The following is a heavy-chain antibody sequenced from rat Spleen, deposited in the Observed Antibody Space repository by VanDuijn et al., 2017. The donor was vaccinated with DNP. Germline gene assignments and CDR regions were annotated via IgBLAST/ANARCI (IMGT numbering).Heavy chain of an antibody. CDR2: IWGGGST. CDR1: GFSLTNYG. Sequence: QVQLKESGPGLVQPSRTLSLTCTVSGFSLTNYGVSWVRQPPGKGLEWIAAIWGGGSTDYNSALKSRPRISRDTSKSQVLLEMNGLQTEDTAMYFCARWHLYLSYFDYWGQGVMVTVSS. D-gene: IGHD1-2*01. V-gene: IGHV2-16*01. CDR3: ARWHLYLSYFDY. J-gene: IGHJ2*01.